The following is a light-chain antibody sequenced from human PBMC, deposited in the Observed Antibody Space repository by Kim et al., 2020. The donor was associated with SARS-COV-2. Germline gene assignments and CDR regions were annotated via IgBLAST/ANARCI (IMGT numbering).Light chain of an antibody. Sequence: SSELTQDPAVSVALGQTATLTCQGDSLRSYFASWYQKKPGQAPVLVIFGKYNRPSGIPDRFSGSSSGNTASLTITGAQAEDEADYYCYPRDNSGNTVVFGGGTQLTVL. CDR1: SLRSYF. CDR2: GKY. J-gene: IGLJ2*01. CDR3: YPRDNSGNTVV. V-gene: IGLV3-19*01.